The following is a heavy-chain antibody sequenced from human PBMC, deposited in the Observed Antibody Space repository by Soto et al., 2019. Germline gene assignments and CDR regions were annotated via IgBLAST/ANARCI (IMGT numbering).Heavy chain of an antibody. V-gene: IGHV1-18*01. Sequence: GASVKVSCKASGYTFTSYGISWVRQAPGQGLEWMGWISAYNGNTNYAQKLQGRVTMTTDTSTSTAYMELRSLRSDDTAVYFCARYRHCSGDSCNYYYIMDVWGQGTTVTVSS. CDR3: ARYRHCSGDSCNYYYIMDV. D-gene: IGHD2-15*01. CDR1: GYTFTSYG. J-gene: IGHJ6*02. CDR2: ISAYNGNT.